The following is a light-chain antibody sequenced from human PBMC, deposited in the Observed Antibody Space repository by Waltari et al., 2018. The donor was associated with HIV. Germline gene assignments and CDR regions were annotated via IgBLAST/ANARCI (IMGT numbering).Light chain of an antibody. CDR1: SNDVGGYNH. CDR3: ASYRYSSRTYV. CDR2: DVT. Sequence: QSALTQPASVSGSPGQSIKISCIGTSNDVGGYNHVSWYQQHPDKAPRLLIYDVTNRPSGVYSRFSGSKSGNTASLAISGLQAEDEAIYYCASYRYSSRTYVFGTGTTVTVL. J-gene: IGLJ1*01. V-gene: IGLV2-14*03.